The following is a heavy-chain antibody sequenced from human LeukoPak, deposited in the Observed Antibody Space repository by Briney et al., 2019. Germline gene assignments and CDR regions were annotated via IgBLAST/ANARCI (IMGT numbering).Heavy chain of an antibody. D-gene: IGHD4-17*01. CDR2: INSDGSST. V-gene: IGHV3-74*01. CDR1: GFTFSSYW. Sequence: TGGSLRLSCAASGFTFSSYWMHWVRQAPGKGLVWVSRINSDGSSTSYADSVKGRFTISRDNAKNTLYLQMNSLRAEDTAVYYCAKEDYGDGEYYFDYWGQGTLVTVSS. J-gene: IGHJ4*02. CDR3: AKEDYGDGEYYFDY.